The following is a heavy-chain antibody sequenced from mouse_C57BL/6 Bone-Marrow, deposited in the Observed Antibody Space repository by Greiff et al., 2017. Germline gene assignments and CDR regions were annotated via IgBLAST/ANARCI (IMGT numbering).Heavy chain of an antibody. Sequence: DVMLVESGGGLVQPGESLKFSCESNEYEFPSHDMSWVRKTPEKRLELVAAINSDGGSTYYPDTMERRFIISRDNTKKTLYLQMSSLRSEDTALYYCARTGSYWYFDVWGTGTTVTVSS. J-gene: IGHJ1*03. CDR3: ARTGSYWYFDV. V-gene: IGHV5-2*01. D-gene: IGHD4-1*01. CDR2: INSDGGST. CDR1: EYEFPSHD.